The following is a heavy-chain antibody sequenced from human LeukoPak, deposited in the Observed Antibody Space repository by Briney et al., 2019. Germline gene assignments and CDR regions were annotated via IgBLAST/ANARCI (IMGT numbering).Heavy chain of an antibody. Sequence: ASVTVSFTASGYTLTSYYMHWVRQAPGQGLEWMGIINPSGGSTSYAQKFQGRVTMTRDTSTSTVYMELSSLRSEDTAVYYCARASVGRRLDYWGQGTLVTVSS. D-gene: IGHD1-26*01. V-gene: IGHV1-46*01. J-gene: IGHJ4*02. CDR1: GYTLTSYY. CDR3: ARASVGRRLDY. CDR2: INPSGGST.